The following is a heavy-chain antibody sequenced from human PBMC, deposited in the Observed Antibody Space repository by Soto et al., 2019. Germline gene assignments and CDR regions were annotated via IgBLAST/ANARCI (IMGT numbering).Heavy chain of an antibody. CDR1: GDTFSTYS. Sequence: SVKVSCKASGDTFSTYSISWVRQAPGQGLEWMGGIVPVFRTANYAQKFQGRVTISADESTSTAYMEVSSLRSEDTAMYYCATGKNRVNPLNGPRQAFDYWGQGTLVTVSS. V-gene: IGHV1-69*13. CDR3: ATGKNRVNPLNGPRQAFDY. J-gene: IGHJ4*02. CDR2: IVPVFRTA. D-gene: IGHD2-8*01.